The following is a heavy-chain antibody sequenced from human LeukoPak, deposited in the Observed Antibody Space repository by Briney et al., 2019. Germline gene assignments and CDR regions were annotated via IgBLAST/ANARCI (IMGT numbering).Heavy chain of an antibody. J-gene: IGHJ4*02. D-gene: IGHD5-24*01. CDR1: GGSISSSGYY. CDR2: IYYSGST. Sequence: SETLSLTCTVSGGSISSSGYYWGWIRQPPGKGLEWIVSIYYSGSTYYNPSLKSRVTISVDTSKNQFSLKLSSVTAADTAVYYCARQMSWLQVGYWGQGTLVTVSS. V-gene: IGHV4-39*01. CDR3: ARQMSWLQVGY.